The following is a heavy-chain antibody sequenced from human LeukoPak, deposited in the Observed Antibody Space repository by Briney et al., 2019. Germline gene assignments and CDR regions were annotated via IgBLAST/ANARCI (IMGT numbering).Heavy chain of an antibody. CDR1: AFTFTSYV. CDR3: AKGGSSGWYLSNWFDP. CDR2: IWFSGGST. Sequence: GGSLTLFCAASAFTFTSYVMSCVRNAPGRGVEWVSAIWFSGGSTFYADCVKGRLPISSDNSKNRLYLQMTSLRAEDTAIYHCAKGGSSGWYLSNWFDPWGQGTLVTVSS. J-gene: IGHJ5*02. V-gene: IGHV3-23*01. D-gene: IGHD6-19*01.